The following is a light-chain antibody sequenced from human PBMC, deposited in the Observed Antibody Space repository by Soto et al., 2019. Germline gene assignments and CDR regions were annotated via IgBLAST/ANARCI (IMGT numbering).Light chain of an antibody. CDR2: GAS. CDR3: QQYNSWPPYT. CDR1: QSVSSN. V-gene: IGKV3-15*01. J-gene: IGKJ2*01. Sequence: EIVMMQSPATLSVFIGERATLSCRASQSVSSNLAWYQQRPGQAPRLLIYGASTRATGIPARFSGSGSGTEFTLTISSLQSEDSAVYYCQQYNSWPPYTFGQGTKLEIK.